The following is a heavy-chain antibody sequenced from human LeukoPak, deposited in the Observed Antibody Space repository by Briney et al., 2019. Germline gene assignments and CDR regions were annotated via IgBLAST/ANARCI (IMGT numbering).Heavy chain of an antibody. J-gene: IGHJ6*02. CDR2: IIPIFGTA. V-gene: IGHV1-69*13. CDR1: GYNFNNYY. Sequence: SVKVSCKASGYNFNNYYIHWVRQAPGQGLEWMGGIIPIFGTANYAHKFQGRVTITADESTSTAYMELSSLRSEDTAVYYCAGLRFLEWSPSPYYYYGMDVWGQGTTVTVSS. D-gene: IGHD3-3*01. CDR3: AGLRFLEWSPSPYYYYGMDV.